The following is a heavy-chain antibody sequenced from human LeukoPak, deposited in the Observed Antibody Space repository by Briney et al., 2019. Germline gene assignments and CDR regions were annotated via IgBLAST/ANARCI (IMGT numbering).Heavy chain of an antibody. CDR3: ARDQAILTGYFAVETRHFDY. J-gene: IGHJ4*02. Sequence: ASVKVSCKASGYTFTSYGISWVRQAPGQGLEWMGWISAYNGNTNYAQKLRDRVTMTTDTSTNTAYMDLRNLRSDDTAVYYCARDQAILTGYFAVETRHFDYWGQGTLVTVSS. D-gene: IGHD3-9*01. V-gene: IGHV1-18*01. CDR2: ISAYNGNT. CDR1: GYTFTSYG.